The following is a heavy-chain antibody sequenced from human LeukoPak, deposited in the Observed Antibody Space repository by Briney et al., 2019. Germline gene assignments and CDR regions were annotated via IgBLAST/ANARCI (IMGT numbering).Heavy chain of an antibody. CDR1: GFTFSSYS. CDR3: ARDRTYYDFWSGYPFDP. J-gene: IGHJ5*02. Sequence: PGGSLRLSCAASGFTFSSYSMNWVRQAPGKGLEWVSYISSSSSTIYYADSVKGRFTISRDNAKSSLYLQMNSLRAEDTAVYYCARDRTYYDFWSGYPFDPWGQGTLVTVSS. D-gene: IGHD3-3*01. V-gene: IGHV3-48*01. CDR2: ISSSSSTI.